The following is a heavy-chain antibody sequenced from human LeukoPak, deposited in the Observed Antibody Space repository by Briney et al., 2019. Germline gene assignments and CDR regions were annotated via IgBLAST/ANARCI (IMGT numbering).Heavy chain of an antibody. CDR3: AKPSSGPYDSSGYYGY. Sequence: GRSLRLSCAASGFTLSSYGMHWVRQAPGKGLEWVAVISYDGSNKYYADSVKGRFTISRDNSKNTLYLQVNSLRAEDTAVYYCAKPSSGPYDSSGYYGYWGQGTLVTVSS. CDR2: ISYDGSNK. J-gene: IGHJ4*02. V-gene: IGHV3-30*18. D-gene: IGHD3-22*01. CDR1: GFTLSSYG.